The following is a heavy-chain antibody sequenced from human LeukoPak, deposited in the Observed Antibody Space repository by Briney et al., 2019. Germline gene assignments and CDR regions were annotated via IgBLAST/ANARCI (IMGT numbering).Heavy chain of an antibody. CDR3: ARDRVYYYDSSGFDY. V-gene: IGHV3-30-3*01. Sequence: GGSLRLSCAASGFTFSSYAMHWVRQAPGKGLEWVAVISYDGSNKYYADSVKGRFTISRDNSKNTLYLQMNSPRAEDTAVYYCARDRVYYYDSSGFDYWGQGTLVTVSS. D-gene: IGHD3-22*01. J-gene: IGHJ4*02. CDR2: ISYDGSNK. CDR1: GFTFSSYA.